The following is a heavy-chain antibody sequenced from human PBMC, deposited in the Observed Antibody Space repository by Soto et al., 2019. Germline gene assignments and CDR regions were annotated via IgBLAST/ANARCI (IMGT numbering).Heavy chain of an antibody. V-gene: IGHV1-69*08. J-gene: IGHJ3*01. D-gene: IGHD3-3*01. CDR1: GGTFSTYI. Sequence: QVQLVQSGAEVKKPGSSVKVSCKAPGGTFSTYIISWVRQAPGQGLEWMGRIIPIPDITDNAQKFQGRVTFSADKSTSTDYMELSSLRSEDTAVYYWARDRITTRGDAFDPWGQGTMVTVSS. CDR2: IIPIPDIT. CDR3: ARDRITTRGDAFDP.